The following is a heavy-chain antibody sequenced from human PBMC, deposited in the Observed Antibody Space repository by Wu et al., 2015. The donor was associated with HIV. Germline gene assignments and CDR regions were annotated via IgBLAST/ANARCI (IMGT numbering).Heavy chain of an antibody. Sequence: QVQLVQSGAEVKKPGSSVKVSCKASEDIFSNYVISWVRQALGQGFEWLGRIIPIFGTPKYEQSFQGRVTMTADQSTSTVYMELSSLRSEDTAVYYCARGGRSRWLQIEDAFDIWGQGTVVTVSS. J-gene: IGHJ3*02. CDR1: EDIFSNYV. V-gene: IGHV1-69*13. D-gene: IGHD5-24*01. CDR2: IIPIFGTP. CDR3: ARGGRSRWLQIEDAFDI.